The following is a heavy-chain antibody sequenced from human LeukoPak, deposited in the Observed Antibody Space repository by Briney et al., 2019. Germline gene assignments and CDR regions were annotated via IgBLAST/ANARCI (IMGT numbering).Heavy chain of an antibody. Sequence: ASVKVSCKASGYNFISSGVTWVRQAPGQGLEWMGWISPYNGNTNFAQKFQGRVTITADESTSTAYMELSSLRSEDTAVYYCARRQVGVYYYYGMDVWGQGTTVTVSS. CDR3: ARRQVGVYYYYGMDV. D-gene: IGHD3-22*01. CDR2: ISPYNGNT. CDR1: GYNFISSG. V-gene: IGHV1-18*04. J-gene: IGHJ6*02.